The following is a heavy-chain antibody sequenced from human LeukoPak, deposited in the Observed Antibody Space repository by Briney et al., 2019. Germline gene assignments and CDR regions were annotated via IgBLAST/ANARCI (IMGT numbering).Heavy chain of an antibody. V-gene: IGHV4-31*03. J-gene: IGHJ4*02. CDR2: IYYSGST. D-gene: IGHD5-24*01. CDR1: GGSISSGGYY. Sequence: PSETLSLTCTVSGGSISSGGYYWSWIRQHPGKGLEWIEYIYYSGSTYYNPSLKSRVTISVDTSKNQFSLKLSSVTAADTAVYYCAGSIADGYNHYYFDYWGRGTLVTVSS. CDR3: AGSIADGYNHYYFDY.